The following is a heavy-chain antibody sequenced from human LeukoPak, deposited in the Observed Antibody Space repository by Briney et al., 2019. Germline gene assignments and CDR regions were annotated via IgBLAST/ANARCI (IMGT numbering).Heavy chain of an antibody. CDR3: ARDQASQLLGSYYMDV. CDR2: IWYDGSNK. D-gene: IGHD2-2*01. CDR1: GFIFRSYD. V-gene: IGHV3-33*01. J-gene: IGHJ6*03. Sequence: QPGGSLRLSCAASGFIFRSYDMHWVRQAPDKGLEWVAVIWYDGSNKYYAESVKGRFTISRDNSKNTLYLQMNSLRAEDTAVYYCARDQASQLLGSYYMDVWGKGTTVTVSS.